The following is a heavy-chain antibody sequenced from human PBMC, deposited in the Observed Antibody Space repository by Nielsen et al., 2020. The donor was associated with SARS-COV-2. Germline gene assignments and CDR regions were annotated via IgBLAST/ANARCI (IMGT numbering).Heavy chain of an antibody. V-gene: IGHV5-51*01. CDR1: GYSFTSYW. D-gene: IGHD3-16*01. J-gene: IGHJ5*02. CDR2: IYPGDSDT. CDR3: ARQGTLGRGNCWFDP. Sequence: GGSLRLSCKGSGYSFTSYWIGWVRQMPGKGLEWMGIIYPGDSDTRYSPSFQGQVTISADKSISTAYLQWSSLKASDTAMYYCARQGTLGRGNCWFDPWGQGTLVTVSS.